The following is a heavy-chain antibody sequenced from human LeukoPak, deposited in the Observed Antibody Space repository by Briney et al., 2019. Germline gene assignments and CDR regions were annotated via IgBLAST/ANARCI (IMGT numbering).Heavy chain of an antibody. CDR1: GGSISSYY. CDR3: ARVSGAKTYYFDY. D-gene: IGHD1-14*01. V-gene: IGHV4-59*01. CDR2: IYYSGST. J-gene: IGHJ4*02. Sequence: SENLSLTCTVSGGSISSYYWSWLRQPPGQGLEWIGYIYYSGSTNSHPSLKSRVTISVDTSKIQCSLKLSSVTAADTAVYYCARVSGAKTYYFDYWGQGTLVTVSS.